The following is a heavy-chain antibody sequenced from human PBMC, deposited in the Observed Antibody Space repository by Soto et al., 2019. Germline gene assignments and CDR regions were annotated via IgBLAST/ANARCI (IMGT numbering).Heavy chain of an antibody. Sequence: ASVKVSCKASGYTFNTYAMHWARQAPGQRLEWMGWINAANGNTKYSQMFQGRVTITRDTSASTAYMELSSLRSEDTAVYYCARSSRVTLFGVVPYLDYWGQGTLVTVSS. V-gene: IGHV1-3*01. J-gene: IGHJ4*02. D-gene: IGHD3-3*01. CDR3: ARSSRVTLFGVVPYLDY. CDR2: INAANGNT. CDR1: GYTFNTYA.